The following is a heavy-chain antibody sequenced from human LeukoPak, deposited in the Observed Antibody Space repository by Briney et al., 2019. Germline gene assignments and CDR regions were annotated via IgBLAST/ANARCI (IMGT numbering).Heavy chain of an antibody. CDR3: ARGFGVVIHGSDGDY. J-gene: IGHJ4*02. V-gene: IGHV3-7*01. D-gene: IGHD3-3*01. CDR1: GFTFSSYW. CDR2: IKQDGSEK. Sequence: GGSLRLSCAASGFTFSSYWMSWVRQAPGKGLEWVANIKQDGSEKYYVDSVKGRFTISRDNAKNSLYLQMNSLRAEDTAVYYCARGFGVVIHGSDGDYWGQGTLVTVSS.